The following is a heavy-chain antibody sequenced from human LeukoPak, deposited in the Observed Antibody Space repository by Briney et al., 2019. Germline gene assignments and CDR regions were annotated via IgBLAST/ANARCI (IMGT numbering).Heavy chain of an antibody. Sequence: SETLSLTCTVSGGSISSYYWSWIRQPPGKGLEWIGYIYYSGSTNYNPSLKSRVTMSVDTSKNQFSLKLSSVTAADTAVYYCARDDRIYTDAFDIWGQGTMVTVSS. J-gene: IGHJ3*02. V-gene: IGHV4-59*12. D-gene: IGHD3-16*01. CDR1: GGSISSYY. CDR2: IYYSGST. CDR3: ARDDRIYTDAFDI.